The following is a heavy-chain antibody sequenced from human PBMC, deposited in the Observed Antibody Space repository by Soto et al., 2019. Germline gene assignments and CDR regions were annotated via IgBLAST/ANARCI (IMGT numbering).Heavy chain of an antibody. CDR3: TRAGDHSAGSWYPRCIDY. J-gene: IGHJ4*02. V-gene: IGHV1-18*01. CDR2: FSAHNDKT. CDR1: GYTFANYG. D-gene: IGHD2-15*01. Sequence: QVHLVQSGGEVKKPGASVKVSCKASGYTFANYGITWVRQAPGQGLEWMGWFSAHNDKTNFAQKFQGRVTMTTDTSTSTSYMGLRSLSSDYTAVYYCTRAGDHSAGSWYPRCIDYWGRGTLVTVAS.